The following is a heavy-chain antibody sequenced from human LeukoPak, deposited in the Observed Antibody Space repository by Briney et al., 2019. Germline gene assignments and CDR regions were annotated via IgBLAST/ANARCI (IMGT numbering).Heavy chain of an antibody. CDR2: IKQDGSET. D-gene: IGHD3-16*02. V-gene: IGHV3-7*03. CDR3: AKGQEYVWGSYRYTEGPYFDY. Sequence: GGSLRLSCAASGFTFSTYWMSWVRQAPGKGLEWVANIKQDGSETYYVDSVKGRFTISRDNAKNSLYLQMNSLRAEDTAIYYCAKGQEYVWGSYRYTEGPYFDYWGQGTLVTVSS. J-gene: IGHJ4*02. CDR1: GFTFSTYW.